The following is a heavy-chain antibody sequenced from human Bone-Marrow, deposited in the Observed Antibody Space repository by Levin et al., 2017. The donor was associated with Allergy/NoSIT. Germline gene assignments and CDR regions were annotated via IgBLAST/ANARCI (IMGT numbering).Heavy chain of an antibody. J-gene: IGHJ2*01. CDR1: GFTFSTYW. D-gene: IGHD2-21*02. CDR2: IKGDGSAK. Sequence: GESLKISCAASGFTFSTYWMHWVRQAPGKGLEWVADIKGDGSAKYYVDSVKGRFTISRDNAKSSLYLQMNSLRAEDTAVYYCARGAYYAVDCYWYFDLWGRGTLVTVSS. V-gene: IGHV3-7*01. CDR3: ARGAYYAVDCYWYFDL.